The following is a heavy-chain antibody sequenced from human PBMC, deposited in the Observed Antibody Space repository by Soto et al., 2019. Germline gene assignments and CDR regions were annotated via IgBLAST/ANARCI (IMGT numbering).Heavy chain of an antibody. CDR1: GFTFSSYW. J-gene: IGHJ6*03. CDR2: IKQDGSEK. V-gene: IGHV3-7*01. Sequence: GGSLRLSCAASGFTFSSYWMSWVRQAPGKGLEWVANIKQDGSEKYYVDSVKGRFTISRDNAKNSLYLQRNSLRAEDTAVYYCARDHTVSWGYYYYMDVWGKGTTVTVSS. D-gene: IGHD4-17*01. CDR3: ARDHTVSWGYYYYMDV.